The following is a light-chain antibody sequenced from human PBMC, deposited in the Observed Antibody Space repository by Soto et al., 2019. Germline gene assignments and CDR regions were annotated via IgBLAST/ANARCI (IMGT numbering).Light chain of an antibody. CDR2: GVH. Sequence: QSVLAQRISVSGSPGQSITISCTGNSNDIGTYDYVCWYQQHPGKAPRLLIHGVHNRSPGISGRFSASKSGLTASLTISGLQAEDEADYYCTAFSANRVYIYGPGPKVTVL. CDR1: SNDIGTYDY. V-gene: IGLV2-14*01. CDR3: TAFSANRVYI. J-gene: IGLJ1*01.